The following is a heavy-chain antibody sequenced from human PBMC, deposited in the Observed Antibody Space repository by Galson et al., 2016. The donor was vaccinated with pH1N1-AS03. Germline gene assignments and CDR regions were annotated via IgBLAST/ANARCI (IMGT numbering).Heavy chain of an antibody. CDR2: INPNSGGT. J-gene: IGHJ4*02. V-gene: IGHV1-2*02. CDR1: GYTFNAYY. CDR3: ARPLTSGFCSRGGLDCYGINPYYFDH. Sequence: SVKVSCKASGYTFNAYYIHWVRQAPGHGLEWMGWINPNSGGTLYAPKFQGRVTITRDTSIRTAFMEVTWLTSDDTAVYYCARPLTSGFCSRGGLDCYGINPYYFDHWGQGTLVTVSS. D-gene: IGHD1-14*01.